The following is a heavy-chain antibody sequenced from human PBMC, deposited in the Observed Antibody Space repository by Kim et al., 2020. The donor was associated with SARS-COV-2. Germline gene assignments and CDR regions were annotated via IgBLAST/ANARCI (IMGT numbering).Heavy chain of an antibody. CDR1: GFTFSSYA. CDR3: AKGGRAATGNYYYYGMDV. Sequence: GGSLRLSCAASGFTFSSYAMSWVRQAPGKGLEWVSAISGSGGSTYYADSVKGRFTISRDNSKNTLYLQMNSLRAEDTAVYYCAKGGRAATGNYYYYGMDVWGQGTTVTVSS. V-gene: IGHV3-23*01. CDR2: ISGSGGST. J-gene: IGHJ6*02. D-gene: IGHD2-15*01.